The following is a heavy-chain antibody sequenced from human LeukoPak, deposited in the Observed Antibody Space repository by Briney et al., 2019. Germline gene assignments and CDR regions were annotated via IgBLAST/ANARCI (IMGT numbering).Heavy chain of an antibody. CDR2: IYHSGST. J-gene: IGHJ4*02. CDR1: GYSISSGYY. CDR3: TRPYYYDSSGSPDY. D-gene: IGHD3-22*01. V-gene: IGHV4-38-2*02. Sequence: SETLSLTCTVSGYSISSGYYWGWIRQPPGKGLEWIGNIYHSGSTYYNPSLKSRVTISVDTSKNQFSLKLSSVTAADTAVYYCTRPYYYDSSGSPDYWGQGTLVTVSS.